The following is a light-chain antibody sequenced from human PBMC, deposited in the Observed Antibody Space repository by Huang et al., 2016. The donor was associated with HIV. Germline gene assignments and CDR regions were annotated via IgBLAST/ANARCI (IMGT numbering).Light chain of an antibody. CDR1: QGIRND. Sequence: TSTCRASQGIRNDLGRYQQKPGKPPKLLIYAATSLQSGVPSRFSGSGSDTNFTLTISGLQPDDFATYFCLQDYNFPYTFGQGTEVE. CDR3: LQDYNFPYT. CDR2: AAT. V-gene: IGKV1-6*01. J-gene: IGKJ2*01.